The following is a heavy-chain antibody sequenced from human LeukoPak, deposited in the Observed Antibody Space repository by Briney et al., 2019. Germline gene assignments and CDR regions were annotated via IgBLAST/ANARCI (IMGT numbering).Heavy chain of an antibody. J-gene: IGHJ6*02. Sequence: GGSLRLSCAASGFTFSSYAMHWVRQAPGKGLEWVAVISYDGSNKYYADTVKGRFTISRDNSKNTLYLQMNSLRAEDTAVYYCARAHYSNYSNYYYYGMDVWGQGTTVTVSS. CDR2: ISYDGSNK. V-gene: IGHV3-30-3*01. D-gene: IGHD4-11*01. CDR3: ARAHYSNYSNYYYYGMDV. CDR1: GFTFSSYA.